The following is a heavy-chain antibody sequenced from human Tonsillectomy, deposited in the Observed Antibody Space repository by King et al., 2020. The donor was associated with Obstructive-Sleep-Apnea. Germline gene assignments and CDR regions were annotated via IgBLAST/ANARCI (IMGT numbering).Heavy chain of an antibody. D-gene: IGHD3-22*01. Sequence: VQLQQSGPGLVKPSQTLSLTCAISGDSVSNNTAVWNWIRQSPSRCLEWLGRTYYRSKWFNEYAETVKSRITINPDTSKNQFSLQLNSVTPGDTAVYYCAGARSYYYTWGQGTLVTVSS. V-gene: IGHV6-1*01. CDR2: TYYRSKWFN. J-gene: IGHJ5*02. CDR1: GDSVSNNTAV. CDR3: AGARSYYYT.